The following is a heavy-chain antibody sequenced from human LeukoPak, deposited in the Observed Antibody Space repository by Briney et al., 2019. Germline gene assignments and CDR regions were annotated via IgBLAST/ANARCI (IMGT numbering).Heavy chain of an antibody. CDR1: GGSISSSSYY. D-gene: IGHD2-15*01. J-gene: IGHJ5*02. CDR3: ARVWGIVVVVAASTWFDP. Sequence: SETLSLTCTVSGGSISSSSYYWGWIRQPPGKGLEWIGSIYYSGSTYCNPSLKSRVTISVDTSKNQFSLKLSSVTAADTAVYYCARVWGIVVVVAASTWFDPWGQGTLVTVSS. V-gene: IGHV4-39*07. CDR2: IYYSGST.